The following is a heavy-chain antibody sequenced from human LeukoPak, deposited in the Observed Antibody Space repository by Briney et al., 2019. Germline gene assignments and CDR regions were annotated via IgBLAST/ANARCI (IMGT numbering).Heavy chain of an antibody. CDR3: ATRITMVRGVHRGWFDP. Sequence: SETLSLTCAVYGGSFSGYYWSWIRQPPGKGLEWIGEINHSGSTNYNPSLKSRVTISVDTSKNQFSLKLSSVTAADTAVYYCATRITMVRGVHRGWFDPWGQGTLVTVSS. CDR1: GGSFSGYY. D-gene: IGHD3-10*01. CDR2: INHSGST. V-gene: IGHV4-34*01. J-gene: IGHJ5*02.